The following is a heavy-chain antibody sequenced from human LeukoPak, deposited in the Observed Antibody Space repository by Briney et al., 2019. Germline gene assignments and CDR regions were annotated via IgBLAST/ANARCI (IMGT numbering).Heavy chain of an antibody. CDR3: ARDRMSGSGWLKEGSRVAYFDY. CDR1: GFTFSSYW. D-gene: IGHD6-19*01. CDR2: LNEDGSKR. V-gene: IGHV3-7*01. J-gene: IGHJ4*02. Sequence: GGSLRLSCAAPGFTFSSYWMTWVRQAPGKGLEWVASLNEDGSKRSYVGSVKGRFTISRDNSKNTLYLQMNSLRAEDTAVYYCARDRMSGSGWLKEGSRVAYFDYWGQGTLVTVSS.